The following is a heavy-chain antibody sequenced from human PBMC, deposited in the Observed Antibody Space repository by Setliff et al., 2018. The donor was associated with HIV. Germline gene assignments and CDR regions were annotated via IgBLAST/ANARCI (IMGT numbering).Heavy chain of an antibody. J-gene: IGHJ4*02. V-gene: IGHV4-39*01. CDR3: ARPFDWGSSHPLGY. CDR1: GGSSSSSSFY. D-gene: IGHD3-9*01. CDR2: IYYSGNT. Sequence: PSETLSLTCTVSGGSSSSSSFYWGWIRQPPGKGLEWIGSIYYSGNTYYNPSLKSRVTISVDTSKNQFSLKLSSVTAAGTAVYYCARPFDWGSSHPLGYWSQGTLVTVSS.